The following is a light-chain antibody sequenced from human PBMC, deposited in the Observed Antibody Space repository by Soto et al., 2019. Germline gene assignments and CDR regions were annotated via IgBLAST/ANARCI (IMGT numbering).Light chain of an antibody. V-gene: IGLV2-23*03. CDR3: CSYAGSFTFDV. CDR2: EGS. CDR1: SSDVGNYNL. J-gene: IGLJ2*01. Sequence: QSVLTQPASVSGSPGQSITISCTGTSSDVGNYNLVSWYQQFPGKAPKLITYEGSRRPSGVSNRFSGSKSGNTASLTISGLQAEDEADYYCCSYAGSFTFDVFGGGTKLTVL.